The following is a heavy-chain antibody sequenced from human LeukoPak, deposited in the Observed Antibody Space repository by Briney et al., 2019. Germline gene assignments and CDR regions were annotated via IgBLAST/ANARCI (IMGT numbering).Heavy chain of an antibody. CDR1: GGSFSGYY. D-gene: IGHD3-9*01. Sequence: SENLSLTCAVYGGSFSGYYWSWIRQPPGKGLEWIGEINHSGSTNYNPSLKSRVTISVDTSKNQFSLKLSSVTAADTAVYYCARKYYDILTGYYRGYNWFDPWGQGTLVTVSS. CDR3: ARKYYDILTGYYRGYNWFDP. V-gene: IGHV4-34*01. J-gene: IGHJ5*02. CDR2: INHSGST.